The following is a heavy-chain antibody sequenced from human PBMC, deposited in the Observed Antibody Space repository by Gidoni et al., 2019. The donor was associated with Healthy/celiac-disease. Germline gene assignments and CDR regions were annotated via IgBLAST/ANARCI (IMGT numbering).Heavy chain of an antibody. J-gene: IGHJ6*03. CDR2: IDPSDTYN. V-gene: IGHV5-10-1*03. CDR1: GSSFTSYW. CDR3: ARTVTTFNYYYMDV. Sequence: EVQLVQSGAEVKKPGESLRISCKGSGSSFTSYWISWVRQMPGKGLEWMGRIDPSDTYNNYSPSFQGHVTISADKSISTAYLQWSSLKASDTAMYYCARTVTTFNYYYMDVWGKGTTVTVSS. D-gene: IGHD4-17*01.